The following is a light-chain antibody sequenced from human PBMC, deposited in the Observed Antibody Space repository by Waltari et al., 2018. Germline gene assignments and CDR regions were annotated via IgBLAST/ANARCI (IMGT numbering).Light chain of an antibody. J-gene: IGKJ1*01. CDR3: QHHVRLPVT. V-gene: IGKV3-20*01. Sequence: IVLTQSPGTLSLSPGERATLSCRASQSISSFLVWYQQKPGQAPRLLIYGASTRATGIPDRFSGSGSGTDFSLTISRLEPEDFAVYYCQHHVRLPVTFGQGTKVEIK. CDR1: QSISSF. CDR2: GAS.